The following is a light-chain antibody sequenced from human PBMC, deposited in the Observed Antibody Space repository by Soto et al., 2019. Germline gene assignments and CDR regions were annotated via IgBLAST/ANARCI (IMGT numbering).Light chain of an antibody. Sequence: EIVLTQSPGTLSLSPGERATLSCRASQSVSSSYLAWYQQKPGKAPRLLIYGASSRATGTPDRFSGSGSGTYFSLTISRLEPEHFAVYYWQQDGSSPTSFFGQGTKLEIK. V-gene: IGKV3-20*01. CDR3: QQDGSSPTSF. J-gene: IGKJ2*01. CDR2: GAS. CDR1: QSVSSSY.